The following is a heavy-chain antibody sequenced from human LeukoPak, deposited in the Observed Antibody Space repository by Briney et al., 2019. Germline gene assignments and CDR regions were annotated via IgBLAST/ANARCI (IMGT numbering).Heavy chain of an antibody. CDR2: IADSGSRT. CDR3: AKAAITFGGVIVNYFDY. D-gene: IGHD3-16*02. CDR1: GFKFSNYV. Sequence: GGSLRLSCAASGFKFSNYVLSWVRQAPGKGLEWVSSIADSGSRTYYADSMKGRVAISRDNSKNTLYLQMNSLRAEDTAVYYCAKAAITFGGVIVNYFDYWGQGTLVTVSS. J-gene: IGHJ4*02. V-gene: IGHV3-23*01.